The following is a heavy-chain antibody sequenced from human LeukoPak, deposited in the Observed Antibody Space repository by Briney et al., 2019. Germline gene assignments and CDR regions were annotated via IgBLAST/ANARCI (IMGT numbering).Heavy chain of an antibody. CDR2: ISSSGSTI. CDR3: ARVRWGGLYYFDY. CDR1: GFTFSSYD. V-gene: IGHV3-48*04. J-gene: IGHJ4*02. Sequence: PGGSLRLSCAASGFTFSSYDMHWVRQAPGKGLEWVSYISSSGSTIYYADSVKGRFTISRDNAKNTLYLQMNSLRAEDTAVYYCARVRWGGLYYFDYWGQGTLVTVSS. D-gene: IGHD3-16*01.